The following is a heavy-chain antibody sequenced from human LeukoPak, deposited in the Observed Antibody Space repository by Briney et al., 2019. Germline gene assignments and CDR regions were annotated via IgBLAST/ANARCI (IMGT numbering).Heavy chain of an antibody. V-gene: IGHV3-64D*09. J-gene: IGHJ4*02. Sequence: GGSLILSCPASGFTFSAYAMYWVRQAPGKGLEYVSGISNNGGSSFYADSVKGRFTISRDNSKNTLYLQMSSLRAEDTAVYYCVKITSVTGGDCWGQGTRLTVSS. CDR2: ISNNGGSS. D-gene: IGHD1-1*01. CDR1: GFTFSAYA. CDR3: VKITSVTGGDC.